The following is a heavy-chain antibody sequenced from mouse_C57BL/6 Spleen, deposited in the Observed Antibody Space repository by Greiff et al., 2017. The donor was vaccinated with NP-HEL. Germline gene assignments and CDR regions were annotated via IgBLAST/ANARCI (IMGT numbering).Heavy chain of an antibody. Sequence: EVNVVESGGGLVQPGGSMKLSCAASGFTFSDAWMDWVRQSPEKGLEWVAEIRNKANNHATYYAESVKGRFTISRDDSKSSVYLQMNSLRAEDTGIYYCTKGYGSHYAMDYWGQGTSVTVSS. V-gene: IGHV6-6*01. D-gene: IGHD1-1*01. CDR1: GFTFSDAW. J-gene: IGHJ4*01. CDR2: IRNKANNHAT. CDR3: TKGYGSHYAMDY.